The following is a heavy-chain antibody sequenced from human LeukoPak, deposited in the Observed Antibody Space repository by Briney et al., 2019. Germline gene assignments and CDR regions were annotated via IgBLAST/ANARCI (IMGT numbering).Heavy chain of an antibody. J-gene: IGHJ3*02. CDR3: ARDRITMVNDAFDI. Sequence: ASVKVSCKASGGTFRDCAISWVRQAPGQGLEWMGRIIPVFGTANYAEKFEARVTITLDESTSTSYMEMNSLKSDDTAVYYCARDRITMVNDAFDIWGQGTMVTVSS. CDR1: GGTFRDCA. CDR2: IIPVFGTA. D-gene: IGHD3-10*01. V-gene: IGHV1-69*13.